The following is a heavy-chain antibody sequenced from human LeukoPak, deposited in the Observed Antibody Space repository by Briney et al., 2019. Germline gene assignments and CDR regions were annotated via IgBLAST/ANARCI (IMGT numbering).Heavy chain of an antibody. CDR3: ARDRVVRGVIYGYYYYMDV. CDR1: GYTFTGYY. V-gene: IGHV1-2*02. J-gene: IGHJ6*03. Sequence: SVKVSCKASGYTFTGYYMHWVRQAPGQGLEWMGWINPNSGGTNYAQKFQGRVTMTRDTSISTAYMELSRLRSDDTAVYYCARDRVVRGVIYGYYYYMDVWGKGTTVTVSS. D-gene: IGHD3-10*01. CDR2: INPNSGGT.